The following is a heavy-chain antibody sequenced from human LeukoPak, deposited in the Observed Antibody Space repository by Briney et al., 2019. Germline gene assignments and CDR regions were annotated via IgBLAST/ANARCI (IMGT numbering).Heavy chain of an antibody. Sequence: HPGGSLRLSCAASGFTFSSYWMSWVRQAPGKGLEWVAVISYDGSDKYYVDSVKGRFTISKDNSKNTVYLQMNSLRAEDTAVYYCAKSWDTLIRGKNYFDYWGQGTLVTVSS. J-gene: IGHJ4*02. CDR3: AKSWDTLIRGKNYFDY. CDR1: GFTFSSYW. CDR2: ISYDGSDK. D-gene: IGHD3-10*01. V-gene: IGHV3-30*18.